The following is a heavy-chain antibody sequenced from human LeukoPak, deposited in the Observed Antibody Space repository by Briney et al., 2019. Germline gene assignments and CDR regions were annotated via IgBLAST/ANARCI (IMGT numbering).Heavy chain of an antibody. V-gene: IGHV3-74*01. CDR2: IRSDGSNT. Sequence: GGSLRLSSAASGFTFSSYWMHWVRHAPGKGLVWVSRIRSDGSNTNYPDSVKGRFTISTDNATNTLHLQMNSLRAEDTAVYYCARGGYYGPGRYYFDPWGQGTLVSVSS. J-gene: IGHJ4*02. CDR3: ARGGYYGPGRYYFDP. CDR1: GFTFSSYW. D-gene: IGHD3-3*01.